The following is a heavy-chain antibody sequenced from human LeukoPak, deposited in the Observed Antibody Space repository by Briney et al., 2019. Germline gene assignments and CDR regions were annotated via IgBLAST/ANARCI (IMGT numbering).Heavy chain of an antibody. CDR2: LSSSSTYI. Sequence: GGSLRLSCAASGFTFSTYSMTWVRQAPGKGLEWVSSLSSSSTYIYYADSVKGRSTISRDNARNSLYLQMNSLRADDAAVYYCAREPTSMGSDYWGQGTLVTVSS. V-gene: IGHV3-21*01. CDR1: GFTFSTYS. CDR3: AREPTSMGSDY. D-gene: IGHD5-18*01. J-gene: IGHJ4*02.